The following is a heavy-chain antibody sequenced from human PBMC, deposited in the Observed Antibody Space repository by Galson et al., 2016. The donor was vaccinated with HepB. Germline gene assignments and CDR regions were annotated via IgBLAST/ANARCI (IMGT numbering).Heavy chain of an antibody. CDR3: ARELAHSFYLDY. J-gene: IGHJ4*02. D-gene: IGHD3-16*02. V-gene: IGHV1-46*02. CDR2: IKPSGGNT. CDR1: GYTFNTYN. Sequence: SVKVSCKASGYTFNTYNMHWVRQAPGQGLEWMGIIKPSGGNTIYAQKFQDRITMTRDTSTSTVYMELISLRSEDTAVYYCARELAHSFYLDYWGQGTLLTVSS.